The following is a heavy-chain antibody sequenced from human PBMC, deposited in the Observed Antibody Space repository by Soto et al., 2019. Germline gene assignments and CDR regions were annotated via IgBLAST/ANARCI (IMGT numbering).Heavy chain of an antibody. CDR1: GGSLSRCCYY. CDR3: AREVIGDVLMVYALDY. V-gene: IGHV4-61*01. J-gene: IGHJ4*02. Sequence: SETPSLTCTFSGGSLSRCCYYWSWIRQPPGKGLEWIGYIYYSGSTNYNPSLKSRVTISVDTSKNQFSLKLSSVTAADTAVYYCAREVIGDVLMVYALDYWGQGTLVTVSS. CDR2: IYYSGST. D-gene: IGHD2-8*01.